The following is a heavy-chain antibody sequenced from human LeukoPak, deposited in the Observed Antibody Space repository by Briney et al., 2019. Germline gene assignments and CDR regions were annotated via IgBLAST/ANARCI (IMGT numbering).Heavy chain of an antibody. CDR2: IYHSGST. CDR3: AREPRGHQTQYYYDSSGHNWFDP. J-gene: IGHJ5*02. V-gene: IGHV4-38-2*02. CDR1: GYSISTSYY. Sequence: KPSETLSLTCTVSGYSISTSYYWGWIRQPPGKGLEWIGSIYHSGSTYYNPSLKSRVTISVDTSKNQFSLKLSSVTAADTAVYYCAREPRGHQTQYYYDSSGHNWFDPWGQGTLVTVSS. D-gene: IGHD3-22*01.